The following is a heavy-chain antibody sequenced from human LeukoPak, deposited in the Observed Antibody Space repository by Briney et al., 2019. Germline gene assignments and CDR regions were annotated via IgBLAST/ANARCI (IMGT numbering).Heavy chain of an antibody. CDR1: GFTFSSYW. D-gene: IGHD3-16*01. CDR3: ARGKGGDFQH. CDR2: INSDGNST. Sequence: PGGSLRLSCAASGFTFSSYWMHWVRQAPGKGLVWVSRINSDGNSTTYADSVKGRFTISRDNAKNTLYLQMNSLRAEDMAVYYCARGKGGDFQHWGQGTLVTVSS. J-gene: IGHJ1*01. V-gene: IGHV3-74*01.